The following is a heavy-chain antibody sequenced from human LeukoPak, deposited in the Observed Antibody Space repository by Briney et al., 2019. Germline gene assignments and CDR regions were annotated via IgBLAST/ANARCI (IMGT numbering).Heavy chain of an antibody. V-gene: IGHV3-74*01. D-gene: IGHD2/OR15-2a*01. CDR3: VSFYETY. Sequence: GGSLRLSCAASGNYWMHWVRQAPGKGLVWVSHINSDGSWISYADSVKGRFTISKDNAKNTVYLRMNNLRAEDTAVYYCVSFYETYWGRGTLVTVSS. CDR1: GNYW. CDR2: INSDGSWI. J-gene: IGHJ4*02.